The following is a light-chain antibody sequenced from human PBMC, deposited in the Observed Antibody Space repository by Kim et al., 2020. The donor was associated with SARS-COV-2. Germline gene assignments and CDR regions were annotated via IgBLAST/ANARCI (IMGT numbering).Light chain of an antibody. CDR3: AAWDDSLSGRV. J-gene: IGLJ3*02. CDR1: SSNVGSNY. Sequence: GQRVTISCSGSSSNVGSNYVSWYQQLPGTAPKLLIYRNNQRPSGVPDRFSGSKSGTSASLAISGLRSEDEADYYCAAWDDSLSGRVFGGGTKLTVL. CDR2: RNN. V-gene: IGLV1-47*01.